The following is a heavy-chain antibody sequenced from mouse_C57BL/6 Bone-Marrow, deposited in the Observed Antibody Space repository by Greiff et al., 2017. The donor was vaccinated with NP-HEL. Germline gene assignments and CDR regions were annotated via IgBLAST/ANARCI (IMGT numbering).Heavy chain of an antibody. J-gene: IGHJ2*01. CDR3: TRMGKSRGGDY. CDR1: GYTFTSYW. CDR2: IDPSDSYT. Sequence: QVQLQQPGAELVKPGASVKLSCKASGYTFTSYWMQWVKQRPGQGLEWIGEIDPSDSYTNYNQKFKGKATLTVDTSSSTAYMQLSSLTSEDSAVYYCTRMGKSRGGDYWGQGTTLTVSS. V-gene: IGHV1-50*01.